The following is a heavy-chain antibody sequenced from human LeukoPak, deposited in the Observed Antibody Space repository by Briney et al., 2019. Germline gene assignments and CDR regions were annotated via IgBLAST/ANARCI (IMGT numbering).Heavy chain of an antibody. CDR1: GFTFSDYY. Sequence: GGSLRLSCAASGFTFSDYYMSWIRQAPGKGLEWVSYISSSGSTIYYADSVKGRFTISRDNAKNSLYLQMNSLRAEDTAVYYCARDLASTYYDILTGGMDVWGQGTTVTVSS. D-gene: IGHD3-9*01. CDR3: ARDLASTYYDILTGGMDV. CDR2: ISSSGSTI. V-gene: IGHV3-11*01. J-gene: IGHJ6*02.